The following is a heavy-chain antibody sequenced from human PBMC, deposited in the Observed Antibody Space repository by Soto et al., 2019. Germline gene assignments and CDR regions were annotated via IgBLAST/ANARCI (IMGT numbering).Heavy chain of an antibody. CDR1: GYTFSNYG. CDR2: ISLYSDGT. CDR3: ARADIVVVPACICYDCYVMDV. V-gene: IGHV1-18*01. Sequence: GASVKVSCKTSGYTFSNYGLPWVRQAPGQPFEWLGWISLYSDGTNYAQKFQGRVSMTTDTSATPAYMELRSMRSDDTAVYYCARADIVVVPACICYDCYVMDVWGQGTTVTVSS. D-gene: IGHD2-2*01. J-gene: IGHJ6*02.